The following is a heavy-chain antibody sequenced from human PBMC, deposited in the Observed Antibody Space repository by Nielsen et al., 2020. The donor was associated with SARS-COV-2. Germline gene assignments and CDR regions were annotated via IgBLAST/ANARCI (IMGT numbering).Heavy chain of an antibody. CDR1: GYTFSGYG. Sequence: ASVKVSCKASGYTFSGYGISWVRQAPGQGLEWMGWISGYNGNTNFPHKLQGRVTLTTDTSTSTAYMELRSLRSDDTAVYYCARDVSITIFEMVRSHFDYWGQGTLVTVSS. CDR3: ARDVSITIFEMVRSHFDY. J-gene: IGHJ4*02. V-gene: IGHV1-18*01. CDR2: ISGYNGNT. D-gene: IGHD3-3*01.